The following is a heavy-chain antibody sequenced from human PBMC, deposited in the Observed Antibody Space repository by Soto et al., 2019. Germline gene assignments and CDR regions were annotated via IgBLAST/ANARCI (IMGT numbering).Heavy chain of an antibody. D-gene: IGHD3-10*01. Sequence: QVQLVQSGAEVKKPGSSVKVSCKASGGTFSSYAISWVRQAPGQGLEWMVGIIPIFGTANCAQKFQGRVRITADESTSTAYMELSSLRSEDTAVYYCASLLWFGELLPRSTYYYYGMDVWGQGTTVTVSS. CDR1: GGTFSSYA. V-gene: IGHV1-69*01. J-gene: IGHJ6*02. CDR3: ASLLWFGELLPRSTYYYYGMDV. CDR2: IIPIFGTA.